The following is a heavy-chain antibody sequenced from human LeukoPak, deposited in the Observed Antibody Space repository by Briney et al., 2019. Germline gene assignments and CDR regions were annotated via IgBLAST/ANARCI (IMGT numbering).Heavy chain of an antibody. CDR2: IKTKSDGGTT. CDR1: GFPFSNAW. J-gene: IGHJ4*02. Sequence: GSLRLSCAASGFPFSNAWMSWVRQAPGKGLEWLGRIKTKSDGGTTDYAAHVKGRFTISKDNSNNTLYLQMNSLKTEDTAVYYCSTVHGDYGVDHWGQGTLVTVSS. V-gene: IGHV3-15*01. D-gene: IGHD2-21*01. CDR3: STVHGDYGVDH.